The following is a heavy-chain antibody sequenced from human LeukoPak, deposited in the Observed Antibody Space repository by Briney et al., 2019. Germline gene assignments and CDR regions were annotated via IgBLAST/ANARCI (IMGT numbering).Heavy chain of an antibody. CDR1: GFTFSSCS. D-gene: IGHD2-21*01. J-gene: IGHJ4*02. CDR2: ISSSSSYI. V-gene: IGHV3-21*01. CDR3: ARALPHFVSRYFDY. Sequence: GGSLRLSCAASGFTFSSCSMNWVRQAPGKGLEWVSSISSSSSYIYYADSVKGRFTISRDNAKNSLYLQMNSLRAEDTAVYYCARALPHFVSRYFDYWGQGTLVTVSS.